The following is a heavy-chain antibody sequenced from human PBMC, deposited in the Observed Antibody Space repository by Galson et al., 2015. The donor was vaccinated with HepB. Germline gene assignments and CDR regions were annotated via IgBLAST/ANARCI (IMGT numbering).Heavy chain of an antibody. CDR2: ISYDGSNK. CDR3: AEDRTRGSSDWYSDL. J-gene: IGHJ2*01. D-gene: IGHD1-26*01. V-gene: IGHV3-30*04. Sequence: LRLSCAASGFTFSGSAMHWVRQAPGKGLEWVAVISYDGSNKYYADSVKGRFTISRDNSKNTLYLQMNSLRAEDTAVYYCAEDRTRGSSDWYSDLWGRGTLVTVSS. CDR1: GFTFSGSA.